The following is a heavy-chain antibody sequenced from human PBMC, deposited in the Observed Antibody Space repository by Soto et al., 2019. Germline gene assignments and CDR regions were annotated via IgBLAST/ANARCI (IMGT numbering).Heavy chain of an antibody. J-gene: IGHJ6*03. CDR2: IKSKTDGGTT. D-gene: IGHD6-13*01. CDR3: TTDKSIAAAYPPYYYYYMDV. CDR1: GFTFSNAW. Sequence: EVQLVESGGGLVKPGGSLRLSCAASGFTFSNAWMSWVRQAPGKGLECVDRIKSKTDGGTTDYAAPVKGRFTISRDDSKNTLYLQMNSLKTEDTAVYYCTTDKSIAAAYPPYYYYYMDVWGKGTTVTVSS. V-gene: IGHV3-15*01.